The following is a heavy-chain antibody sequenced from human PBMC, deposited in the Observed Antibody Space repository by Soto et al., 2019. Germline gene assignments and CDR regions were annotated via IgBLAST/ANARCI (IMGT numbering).Heavy chain of an antibody. V-gene: IGHV3-7*01. CDR2: IKQDGSET. CDR3: AREFGALYYFEY. D-gene: IGHD3-16*01. J-gene: IGHJ4*02. Sequence: EVQLVESGGGLVQPGGSLRLSCAASGFTFSRYWMSWVRQAPGKGLEWVAKIKQDGSETYYVDSVKGRFTIYRDNAENSLSLQMNSLRAEDTAVYYCAREFGALYYFEYWGQGTLVTVSS. CDR1: GFTFSRYW.